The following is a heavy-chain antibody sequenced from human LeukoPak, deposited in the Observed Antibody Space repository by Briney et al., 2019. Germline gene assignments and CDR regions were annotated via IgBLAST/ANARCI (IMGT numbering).Heavy chain of an antibody. CDR3: ARGEQWLVRWGFDY. CDR2: ISGSGDSS. CDR1: GFIFSNYA. J-gene: IGHJ4*02. V-gene: IGHV3-23*01. D-gene: IGHD6-19*01. Sequence: GGSLRLSCAASGFIFSNYAMSWVRQAPGEGLEWVSGISGSGDSSYYADSVKGRFTISRDNSKNTLYLQMNSLRAEDTAVYYCARGEQWLVRWGFDYWGQGTLVTVSS.